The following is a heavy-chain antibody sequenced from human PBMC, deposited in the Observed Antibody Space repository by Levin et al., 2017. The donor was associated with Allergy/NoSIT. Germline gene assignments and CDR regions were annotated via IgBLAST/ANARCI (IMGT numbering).Heavy chain of an antibody. D-gene: IGHD6-13*01. V-gene: IGHV4-39*01. CDR3: ARHGSGSSSSWRH. Sequence: SQTLSLTCTVSGGSIRSSNYYWGWIRQPPGKGLEWIGSIYYSGSTYYNPSLKSRVTISVDTSKNQFSLKLSSVTAADTAVYYCARHGSGSSSSWRHWGQGTLVTVSS. CDR2: IYYSGST. CDR1: GGSIRSSNYY. J-gene: IGHJ4*02.